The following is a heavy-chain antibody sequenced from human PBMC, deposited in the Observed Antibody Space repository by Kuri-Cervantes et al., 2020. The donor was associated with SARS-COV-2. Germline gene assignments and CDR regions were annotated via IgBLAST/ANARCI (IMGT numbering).Heavy chain of an antibody. CDR1: VGTFSSYG. D-gene: IGHD3-22*01. J-gene: IGHJ4*02. Sequence: ASVKVSCKAPVGTFSSYGISWVRQAPGQGLEWMGWISAYNGNTNYAQKLQGRVTMTRNTSISTAYMELSSLRSEDTAVYYCARGERGGYYYPFDYWVQGTLVTVSS. V-gene: IGHV1-18*01. CDR3: ARGERGGYYYPFDY. CDR2: ISAYNGNT.